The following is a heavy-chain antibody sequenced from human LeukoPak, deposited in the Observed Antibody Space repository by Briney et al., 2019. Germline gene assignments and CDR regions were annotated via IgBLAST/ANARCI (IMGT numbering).Heavy chain of an antibody. D-gene: IGHD5-24*01. J-gene: IGHJ3*02. CDR2: XXGXNGXX. CDR3: AXEWLHPRGSDAFDI. Sequence: ASVKVSCKASGYTXTSXGXXXXXXXXGQXXXXXGXXXGXNGXXKYVEXXQGRVTMTTDTSTSTGYMELRSLRSDDTAVYYXAXEWLHPRGSDAFDIWGQGTMVTVSS. V-gene: IGHV1-18*01. CDR1: GYTXTSXG.